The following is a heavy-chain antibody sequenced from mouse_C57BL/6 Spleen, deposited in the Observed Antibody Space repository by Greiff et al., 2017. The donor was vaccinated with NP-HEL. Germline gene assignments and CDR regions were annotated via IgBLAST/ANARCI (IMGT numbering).Heavy chain of an antibody. V-gene: IGHV1-64*01. D-gene: IGHD1-1*01. Sequence: VQLQQPGAELVKPGASVKLSCKASGYTFTSYWMHWVKQRPGQGLEWIGMIHPNSGSTNYNEKFKSKATLTVDKSSSTAYMQLSSLTSEDSAVYYCARLENYYGSSYEAWFAYWGQGTLVTVSA. J-gene: IGHJ3*01. CDR2: IHPNSGST. CDR1: GYTFTSYW. CDR3: ARLENYYGSSYEAWFAY.